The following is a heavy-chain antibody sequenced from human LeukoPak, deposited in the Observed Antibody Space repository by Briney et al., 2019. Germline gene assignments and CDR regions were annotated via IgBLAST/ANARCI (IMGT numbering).Heavy chain of an antibody. CDR3: ARDPGAYYDSSGYLNWFDP. CDR2: IHHSGST. CDR1: GGSITTRSYY. J-gene: IGHJ5*02. Sequence: SETLSLTCTVSGGSITTRSYYWGWIRRPPGKGLEWIGSIHHSGSTYYNPSLKSRVTTSVDTSKNQFSLKLSSVTAADTAVYYCARDPGAYYDSSGYLNWFDPWGQGTPVTVSS. V-gene: IGHV4-39*07. D-gene: IGHD3-22*01.